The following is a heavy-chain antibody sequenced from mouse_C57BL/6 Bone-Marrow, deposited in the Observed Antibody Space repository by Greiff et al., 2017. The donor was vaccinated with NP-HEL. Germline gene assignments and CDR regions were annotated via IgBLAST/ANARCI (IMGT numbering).Heavy chain of an antibody. V-gene: IGHV1-55*01. CDR3: ARTYYDYFYWYFDV. J-gene: IGHJ1*03. D-gene: IGHD2-4*01. CDR2: IYPGSGST. Sequence: QVQLKQPGAELVKPGASVKMSCKASGYTFTSYWITWVKQRPGQGLEWIGDIYPGSGSTNYNEKFKSKATLTVDTSSSTAYMQLSSLTSEDSAVYYCARTYYDYFYWYFDVWGTGTTVTVSS. CDR1: GYTFTSYW.